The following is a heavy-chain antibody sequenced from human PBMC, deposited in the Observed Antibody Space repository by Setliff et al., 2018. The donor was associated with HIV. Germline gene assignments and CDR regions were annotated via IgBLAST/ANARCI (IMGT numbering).Heavy chain of an antibody. J-gene: IGHJ4*02. D-gene: IGHD2-15*01. CDR3: AREIEYCSGGSCGSSDY. V-gene: IGHV1-69*10. CDR2: IIPILGIA. Sequence: SVKVSCKASGYTFTSYGISWVRQAPGQGLEWMGGIIPILGIANYAQKFQGRVTITADESTSTAYMELSSLRSEDTAVYYCAREIEYCSGGSCGSSDYWGQGTLVTVSS. CDR1: GYTFTSYG.